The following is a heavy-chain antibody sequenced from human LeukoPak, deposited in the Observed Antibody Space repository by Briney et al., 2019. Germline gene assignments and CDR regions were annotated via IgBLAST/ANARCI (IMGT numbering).Heavy chain of an antibody. CDR2: IYYRGIT. V-gene: IGHV4-59*08. CDR1: GGSIGTFY. D-gene: IGHD3-10*01. Sequence: SETLSLTCTVSGGSIGTFYWSWIRQPPGRGLEWIGYIYYRGITNYNPSLKSRVTISVDTSKNQFSLKLSSVTAADTAVYYCARLAWYGGIDYWGQGTLVTVSS. CDR3: ARLAWYGGIDY. J-gene: IGHJ4*02.